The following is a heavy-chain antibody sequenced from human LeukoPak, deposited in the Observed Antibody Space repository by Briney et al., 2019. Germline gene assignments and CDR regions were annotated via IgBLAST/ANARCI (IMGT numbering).Heavy chain of an antibody. CDR2: ISWNSGSI. CDR3: AKDWHSSSILPVM. V-gene: IGHV3-9*01. J-gene: IGHJ1*01. CDR1: GFTFDDYA. Sequence: GGSLRLSCAASGFTFDDYAMHWVRQAPGEGLEWVSGISWNSGSIGYADSVKGRFTISRDNAKNSLYLQMNSLRAEDTALYYCAKDWHSSSILPVMWGQGTLVTVSS. D-gene: IGHD6-6*01.